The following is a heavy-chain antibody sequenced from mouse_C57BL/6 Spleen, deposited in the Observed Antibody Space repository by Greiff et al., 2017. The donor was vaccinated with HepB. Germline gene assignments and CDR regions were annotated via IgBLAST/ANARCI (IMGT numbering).Heavy chain of an antibody. Sequence: EVQLQESGPGLVKPSQSLSLTCSVTGYSITSGYYWNWIRQFPGNKLEWMGYISYDGSNNYNPSLKNRISITRDTSKNQFFLKLNSVTTEDTATYYCARDPRGYPYYFDYWGQGTTLTVSS. CDR3: ARDPRGYPYYFDY. CDR1: GYSITSGYY. CDR2: ISYDGSN. V-gene: IGHV3-6*01. J-gene: IGHJ2*01. D-gene: IGHD2-2*01.